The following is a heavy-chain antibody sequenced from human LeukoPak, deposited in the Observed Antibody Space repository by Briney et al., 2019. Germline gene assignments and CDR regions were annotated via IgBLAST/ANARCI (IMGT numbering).Heavy chain of an antibody. J-gene: IGHJ4*02. CDR3: ARGHYYGSGSYLFDY. CDR2: IIPIFGTA. Sequence: SVKVSCKASGGTFSSYAISWVRQAPGQGLEWMGGIIPIFGTANYAQKFQGRVTITAVKSTSTAYMELSSLRSEDTAVYYCARGHYYGSGSYLFDYWGQGTLVTVSS. V-gene: IGHV1-69*06. CDR1: GGTFSSYA. D-gene: IGHD3-10*01.